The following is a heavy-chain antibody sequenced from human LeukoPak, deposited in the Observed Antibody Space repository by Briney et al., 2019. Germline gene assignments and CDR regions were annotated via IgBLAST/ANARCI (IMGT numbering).Heavy chain of an antibody. J-gene: IGHJ4*02. V-gene: IGHV4-39*01. CDR2: IYYSGST. D-gene: IGHD3-3*01. Sequence: SETLSLTCTVSGGSISSSSYYWGWIRQPPGKGLEWIGSIYYSGSTYYNPSLKSRVTISVDTSKNQFSLKLSSVTAADTAVYYCAGQLFGVVIGFDYWGQGTLVTVSS. CDR3: AGQLFGVVIGFDY. CDR1: GGSISSSSYY.